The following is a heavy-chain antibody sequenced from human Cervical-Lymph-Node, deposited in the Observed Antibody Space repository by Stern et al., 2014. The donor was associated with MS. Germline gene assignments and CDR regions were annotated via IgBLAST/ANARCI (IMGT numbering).Heavy chain of an antibody. CDR1: GFTFSNNA. V-gene: IGHV3-30-3*01. CDR2: ISFEGLNK. J-gene: IGHJ6*02. Sequence: VQLVESGGDVVQPGKSLRLSCAASGFTFSNNAMHWVRQAPGQGLEWVAVISFEGLNKFYADSVKGRFTISRDNSKNTLFLQMNSLRADDTAVYYCATVGFTGSGGYFWGYGMDVWGQGTTVTVSS. D-gene: IGHD3-10*01. CDR3: ATVGFTGSGGYFWGYGMDV.